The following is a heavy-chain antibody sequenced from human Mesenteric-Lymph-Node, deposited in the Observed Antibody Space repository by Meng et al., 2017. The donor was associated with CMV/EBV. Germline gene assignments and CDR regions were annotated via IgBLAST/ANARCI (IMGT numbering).Heavy chain of an antibody. Sequence: GESLKISCAASGFTFSSYAMHWVRQAPGKGLEWVAVISYDGSNKYYADSVKGRFTISRDNSKNTLYLQMNSLRAGDTAVYYCARAFRFLGLDYWGQGTLVTVSS. J-gene: IGHJ4*02. V-gene: IGHV3-30*04. CDR2: ISYDGSNK. CDR3: ARAFRFLGLDY. CDR1: GFTFSSYA. D-gene: IGHD2-21*01.